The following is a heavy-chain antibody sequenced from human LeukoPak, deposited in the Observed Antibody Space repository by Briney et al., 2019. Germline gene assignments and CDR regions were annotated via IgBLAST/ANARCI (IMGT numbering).Heavy chain of an antibody. D-gene: IGHD1-26*01. V-gene: IGHV3-74*01. CDR1: GFTFSSYW. CDR2: INSDGSST. J-gene: IGHJ4*02. CDR3: AKSPGATGY. Sequence: PGGSLRLSCAASGFTFSSYWMHWVRQAPGKGLVWVSRINSDGSSTSYADSVKGRFTISRDNSKNTLYLRMNSLRAEDTAVYYCAKSPGATGYWGQGTLVTVSS.